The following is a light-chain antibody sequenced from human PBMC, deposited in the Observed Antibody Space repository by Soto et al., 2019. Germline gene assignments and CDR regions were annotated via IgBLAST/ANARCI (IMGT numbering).Light chain of an antibody. V-gene: IGLV2-8*01. CDR3: SSYAGSDNYV. Sequence: QSALTQPPSASGSPGQSVTISCTGTSSDVGDYNYVSWYQQHPGKAPKLMIYEVSKRPSGVPDRCSGSKSGNTASLTVSGLQAEDEADYYCSSYAGSDNYVFGTGTKVTVL. CDR1: SSDVGDYNY. CDR2: EVS. J-gene: IGLJ1*01.